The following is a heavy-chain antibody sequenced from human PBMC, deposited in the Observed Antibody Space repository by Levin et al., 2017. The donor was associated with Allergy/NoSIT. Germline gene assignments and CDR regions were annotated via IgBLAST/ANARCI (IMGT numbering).Heavy chain of an antibody. J-gene: IGHJ4*02. CDR3: ARVADSSSWVRVGY. V-gene: IGHV3-48*01. D-gene: IGHD6-13*01. Sequence: GGSLRLSCAASGFTFSSYSMNWVRQAPGKGLEWVSYISSSSSTIYYADSVKGRFTISRDNAKNSLYLQMNSLRAEDTAVYYCARVADSSSWVRVGYWGQGTLVTVS. CDR1: GFTFSSYS. CDR2: ISSSSSTI.